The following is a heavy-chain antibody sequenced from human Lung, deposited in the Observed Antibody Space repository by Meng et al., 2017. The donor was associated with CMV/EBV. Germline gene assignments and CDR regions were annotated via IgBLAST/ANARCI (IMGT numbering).Heavy chain of an antibody. V-gene: IGHV1-69*05. CDR1: GGTFSSYA. CDR2: IIPIFGTA. D-gene: IGHD4-11*01. J-gene: IGHJ3*02. CDR3: ASTETTVIVDAFDI. Sequence: XVXVSXXASGGTFSSYAISWVRQAPGQGLEWMGGIIPIFGTANYAQKFQGRVTITTDESTSTAYMELSSLRSEDTAVYYCASTETTVIVDAFDIWGQGTXVTVSS.